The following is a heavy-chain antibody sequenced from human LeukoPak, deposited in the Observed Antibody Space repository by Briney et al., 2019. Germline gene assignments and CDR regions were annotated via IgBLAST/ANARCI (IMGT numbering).Heavy chain of an antibody. D-gene: IGHD5-18*01. CDR3: ARDPGYSYGPQTYYFDY. Sequence: ASVKVSCKASGYTFTSYYMHWVRQAPGQGLEWMGIINLSGGSTSYAQKFQGRVTMTRDTSTSTVYMELSSLRSEDTAVYYCARDPGYSYGPQTYYFDYWGQGTLVTVSS. CDR1: GYTFTSYY. V-gene: IGHV1-46*01. J-gene: IGHJ4*02. CDR2: INLSGGST.